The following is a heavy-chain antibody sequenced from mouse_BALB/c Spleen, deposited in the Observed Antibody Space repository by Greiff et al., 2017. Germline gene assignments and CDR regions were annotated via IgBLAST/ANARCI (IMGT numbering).Heavy chain of an antibody. CDR1: GYTFSSYW. Sequence: VMLVESGAELMKPGASVKISCKATGYTFSSYWIEWVKQRPGHGLEWIGEILPGSGSTNYNGKFKGKATLTADKSSSTAYMQLSSLTSEDSAVYFCARCGSLYYFDYWGQGTTLTVSS. D-gene: IGHD1-1*01. CDR2: ILPGSGST. J-gene: IGHJ2*01. CDR3: ARCGSLYYFDY. V-gene: IGHV1-9*01.